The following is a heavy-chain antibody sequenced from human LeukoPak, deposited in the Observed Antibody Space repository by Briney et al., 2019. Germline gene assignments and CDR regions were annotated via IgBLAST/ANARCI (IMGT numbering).Heavy chain of an antibody. V-gene: IGHV1-69-2*01. CDR2: VDPEDGET. CDR1: GCTFTDYY. Sequence: ATVKISCKVSGCTFTDYYMHWVQQAPGKGLEWMGLVDPEDGETIYAEKFQGRVTITADTSTDTAYMELSSLRSEDTAVYYCATIEYSSSSRACDIWGQGTMVTVSS. D-gene: IGHD6-6*01. J-gene: IGHJ3*02. CDR3: ATIEYSSSSRACDI.